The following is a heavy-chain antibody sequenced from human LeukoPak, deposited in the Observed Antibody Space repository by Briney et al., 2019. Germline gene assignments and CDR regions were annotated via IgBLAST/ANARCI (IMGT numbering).Heavy chain of an antibody. CDR2: INWNGGST. CDR1: GFTFDDYG. Sequence: GGSLRLSCAASGFTFDDYGMSWVSHAPGKGLEWVSGINWNGGSTGYADSVKGRFTISRDNAKNSLYLQMNSLRVEDTALYHCVRDSYGMDVWGQGTTVTVSS. CDR3: VRDSYGMDV. J-gene: IGHJ6*02. V-gene: IGHV3-20*01.